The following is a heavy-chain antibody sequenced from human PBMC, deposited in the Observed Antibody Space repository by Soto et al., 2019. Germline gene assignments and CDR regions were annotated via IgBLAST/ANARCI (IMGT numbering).Heavy chain of an antibody. CDR2: ISSSSSTI. CDR1: GFTFSSYS. V-gene: IGHV3-48*02. D-gene: IGHD3-3*01. Sequence: EVQLVESGGGLVQPGGSLRLSCAASGFTFSSYSMNWVRQAPGKGLEWVSYISSSSSTIYYADSVKGRFTISRDNAKNSLYLQMNSLRDEDTAVYYCARGFLLEWKYYFDYWGQGTLVTVSS. J-gene: IGHJ4*02. CDR3: ARGFLLEWKYYFDY.